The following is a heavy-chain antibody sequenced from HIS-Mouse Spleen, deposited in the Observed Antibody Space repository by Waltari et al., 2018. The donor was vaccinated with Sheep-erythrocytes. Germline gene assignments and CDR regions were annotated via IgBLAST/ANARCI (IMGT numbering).Heavy chain of an antibody. J-gene: IGHJ4*02. CDR2: INHSGST. D-gene: IGHD3-9*01. V-gene: IGHV4-34*01. Sequence: QVQLQQWGAGLLKPSETLSLTCAVYGGSFSGYYWSWIRQPPGKGLEWIGEINHSGSTNYNPSLKSRVTISVDTSKNQFSLKLSSVTATDTAVYYCARGGRRTGFDYWGQGTLVTVSS. CDR3: ARGGRRTGFDY. CDR1: GGSFSGYY.